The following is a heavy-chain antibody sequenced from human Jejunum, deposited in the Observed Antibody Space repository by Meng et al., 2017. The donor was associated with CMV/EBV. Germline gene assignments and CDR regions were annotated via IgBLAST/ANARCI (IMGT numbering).Heavy chain of an antibody. V-gene: IGHV1-69*08. Sequence: GAPFRCYTIRWMRQAPGQGLEWVGGITPILDKRNYAQKFQGRVTIIADKSTSTAYMDLTGLRSEDTALYYCAKDWRGVVPDAFDIWGQGTMVTVSS. CDR3: AKDWRGVVPDAFDI. CDR2: ITPILDKR. J-gene: IGHJ3*02. D-gene: IGHD2-15*01. CDR1: GAPFRCYT.